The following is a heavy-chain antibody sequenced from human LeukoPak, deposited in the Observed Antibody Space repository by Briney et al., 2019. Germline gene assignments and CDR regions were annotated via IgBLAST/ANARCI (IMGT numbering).Heavy chain of an antibody. V-gene: IGHV4-59*01. CDR1: GGSISGYY. CDR2: IYDSGST. CDR3: ARDVTPMAYFDY. J-gene: IGHJ4*02. D-gene: IGHD5-18*01. Sequence: PSETLSLTCTVSGGSISGYYWSWIRQPPGKGLEWIGYIYDSGSTNYNPSLKSRVTILVDTSKNQFSLKLSSVTAADTPVYYCARDVTPMAYFDYWGQGTLITVSS.